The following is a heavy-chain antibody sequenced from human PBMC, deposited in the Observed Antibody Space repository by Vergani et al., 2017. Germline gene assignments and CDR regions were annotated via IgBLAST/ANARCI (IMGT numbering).Heavy chain of an antibody. D-gene: IGHD3-9*01. V-gene: IGHV4-59*01. J-gene: IGHJ4*02. CDR2: IYYSGST. CDR3: ARGILTGHLYYFDY. Sequence: QVQLQESGPVLVKPSETLSLTCTVSGGSISSYYWSWIRQPPGKGLEWIGYIYYSGSTNYNPSLKSRVTISVDTSKNQFSLKLSSVTAADTAVYYCARGILTGHLYYFDYWGQGTLVTVSS. CDR1: GGSISSYY.